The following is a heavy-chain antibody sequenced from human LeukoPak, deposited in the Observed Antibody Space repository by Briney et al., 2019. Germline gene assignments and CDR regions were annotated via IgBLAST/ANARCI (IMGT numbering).Heavy chain of an antibody. CDR1: GFTFSSYS. V-gene: IGHV3-21*01. D-gene: IGHD3-16*01. CDR2: ISSSSSYI. Sequence: PGGSLRLSCAASGFTFSSYSMNWVRQAPGKGLEGVSSISSSSSYIYYADSVKGRFTISRDNAKNSLYLRMNSLRAEDTAVYYCARGAGEPSAAWGQGTLVTVSS. J-gene: IGHJ5*02. CDR3: ARGAGEPSAA.